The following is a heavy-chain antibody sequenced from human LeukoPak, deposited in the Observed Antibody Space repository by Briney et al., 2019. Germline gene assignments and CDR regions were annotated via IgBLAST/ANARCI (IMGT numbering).Heavy chain of an antibody. CDR2: IYYSGST. Sequence: PSETLSLTCTVSGGSISSSSYYWGWIRQPPGKGLEWIGSIYYSGSTYYNPSLKSRVTISVDTSKNQFSLKLSSVTAADTAVYYCARDAAKAQLAYFDYWGQGTLVTVSS. V-gene: IGHV4-39*07. CDR1: GGSISSSSYY. D-gene: IGHD6-13*01. CDR3: ARDAAKAQLAYFDY. J-gene: IGHJ4*02.